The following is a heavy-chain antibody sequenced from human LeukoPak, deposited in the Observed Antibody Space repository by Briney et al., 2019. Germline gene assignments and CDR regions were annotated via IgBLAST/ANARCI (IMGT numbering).Heavy chain of an antibody. CDR1: GFTFSSYS. J-gene: IGHJ4*02. V-gene: IGHV3-21*01. CDR3: ARGYCSGGSCYQFDY. Sequence: GGSLRLSCAASGFTFSSYSMNWVRQAPGKGLEWVSSISSSSSYIYYADSVKGRFTISRDNAKNSLYLQMNSLRAEDTAVYYCARGYCSGGSCYQFDYWGQVTLVTVSS. D-gene: IGHD2-15*01. CDR2: ISSSSSYI.